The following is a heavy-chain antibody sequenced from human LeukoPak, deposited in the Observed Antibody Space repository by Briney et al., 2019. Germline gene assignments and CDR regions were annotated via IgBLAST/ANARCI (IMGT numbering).Heavy chain of an antibody. Sequence: PSETLSLTCAVSGDSVSYDNWWSWVRQPPGKGLEWIGETHHSGSSNYNPSLKSRVTVSVDKSKNQASLSLTSVTAADTAVYYCARHHYFALAYWGQGTLVTVSS. V-gene: IGHV4-4*02. D-gene: IGHD2-21*01. CDR2: THHSGSS. CDR3: ARHHYFALAY. J-gene: IGHJ4*02. CDR1: GDSVSYDNW.